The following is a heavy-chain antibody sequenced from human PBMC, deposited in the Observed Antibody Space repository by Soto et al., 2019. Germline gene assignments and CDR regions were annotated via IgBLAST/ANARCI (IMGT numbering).Heavy chain of an antibody. V-gene: IGHV4-61*01. CDR2: VYHSGTT. CDR3: ARDRRHCSGCSCEVDAFDI. D-gene: IGHD2-15*01. CDR1: GGSVSNKTYY. J-gene: IGHJ3*02. Sequence: SETLSLTCSVSGGSVSNKTYYWSWIRQPPGKRVEWIGYVYHSGTTYYNPSLKSRLTISVDTSKNQFSLKLSSVTAADTAGYYCARDRRHCSGCSCEVDAFDIWGQGTMVTVSS.